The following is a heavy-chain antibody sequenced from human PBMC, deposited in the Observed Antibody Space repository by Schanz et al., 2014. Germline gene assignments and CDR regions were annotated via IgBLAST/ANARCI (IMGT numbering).Heavy chain of an antibody. V-gene: IGHV3-30*18. CDR3: AKDDTQVNGMDV. CDR2: ISYDGRHK. J-gene: IGHJ6*02. CDR1: GFTFSGYG. Sequence: QVQLVESGGGVVQPGRSLRLSCAASGFTFSGYGMHWVRQAPGKGLEWVAIISYDGRHKNYADSVKGRFTISRANSKNTLHLQMNSLRVEDTAVYYCAKDDTQVNGMDVWGQGTTVTVSS.